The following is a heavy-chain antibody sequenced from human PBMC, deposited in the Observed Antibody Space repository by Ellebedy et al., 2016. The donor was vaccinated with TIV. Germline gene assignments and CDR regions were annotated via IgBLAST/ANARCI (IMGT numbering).Heavy chain of an antibody. CDR2: INEDGTKK. CDR1: GFTLSNYW. J-gene: IGHJ2*01. Sequence: PGGSLRLSCTASGFTLSNYWMTWVRQAPGRGLEWVANINEDGTKKHFVDSVRGRFTISRDDAGNSLFLQMNSLGAEDTAVYYCARAIYGASYIWGRGTLVTVSS. D-gene: IGHD4-17*01. V-gene: IGHV3-7*01. CDR3: ARAIYGASYI.